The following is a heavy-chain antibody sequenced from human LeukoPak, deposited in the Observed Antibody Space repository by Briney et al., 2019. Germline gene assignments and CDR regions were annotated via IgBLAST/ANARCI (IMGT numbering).Heavy chain of an antibody. Sequence: ASVKVSCKASGYTFSAYYMHWVRQAPGRGLEWMGWLNPRNGDSNYAQKFQGRVTMTRDTSISTAYMELSGLRSDDTAVYYCARVDQRVSFYFDYWGQGTLITVSS. D-gene: IGHD3-16*02. J-gene: IGHJ4*02. CDR2: LNPRNGDS. CDR1: GYTFSAYY. V-gene: IGHV1-2*02. CDR3: ARVDQRVSFYFDY.